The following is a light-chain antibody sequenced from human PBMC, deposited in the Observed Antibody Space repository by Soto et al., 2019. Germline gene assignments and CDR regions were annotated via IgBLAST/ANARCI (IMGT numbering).Light chain of an antibody. CDR3: QQYNIWPLWT. Sequence: ERVMTQSPATLSVSRGDRAARCCRGSESVTSSLAWYQQKPGQPPRLLIYAASTRATDVPARFSGGGSETEFTLTISSLQSEDFAVYFCQQYNIWPLWTFGQGTKVDI. J-gene: IGKJ1*01. CDR1: ESVTSS. V-gene: IGKV3-15*01. CDR2: AAS.